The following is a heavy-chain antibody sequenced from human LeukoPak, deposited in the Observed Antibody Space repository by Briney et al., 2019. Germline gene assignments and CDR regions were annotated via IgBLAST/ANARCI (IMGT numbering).Heavy chain of an antibody. CDR1: GGSISSYY. CDR2: IYYSGST. Sequence: SETLSLTCTVSGGSISSYYWSWIRQPPGKGLEWIGYIYYSGSTNYNPSLKSRVTISVDTSKNQFSLKLSSVTAADTAVYYCARDLGSGWYYDDYYYGMDVWGQGTTVTVSS. V-gene: IGHV4-59*01. J-gene: IGHJ6*02. D-gene: IGHD6-19*01. CDR3: ARDLGSGWYYDDYYYGMDV.